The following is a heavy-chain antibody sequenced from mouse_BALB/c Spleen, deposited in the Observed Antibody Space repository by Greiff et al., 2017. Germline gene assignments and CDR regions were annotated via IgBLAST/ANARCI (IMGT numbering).Heavy chain of an antibody. V-gene: IGHV1S56*01. Sequence: QVQLQQSGPELVKPGASVRISCKASGYTFTSYYIHWVKQRPGQGLEWIGWIYPGNVNTKYNEKFKGKATLTADKSSSTAYMQLSSLTSEDSAVYFCARGYYRYDAWFAYWGQGTLVTVSA. J-gene: IGHJ3*01. CDR2: IYPGNVNT. CDR1: GYTFTSYY. D-gene: IGHD2-14*01. CDR3: ARGYYRYDAWFAY.